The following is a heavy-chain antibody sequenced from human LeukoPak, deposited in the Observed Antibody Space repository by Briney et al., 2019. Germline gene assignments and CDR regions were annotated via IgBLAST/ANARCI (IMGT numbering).Heavy chain of an antibody. CDR1: GFTFVKHY. D-gene: IGHD2-15*01. CDR2: ISTDGTTT. Sequence: GGSLRLSCAASGFTFVKHYLHWVRQAPGTGLLWVSRISTDGTTTLYADSVRGRFTISRDNAKNTLYLQMNSLRGEDTAVYYCGSSEAGYIGYWGQGTLVIVSS. CDR3: GSSEAGYIGY. J-gene: IGHJ4*02. V-gene: IGHV3-74*01.